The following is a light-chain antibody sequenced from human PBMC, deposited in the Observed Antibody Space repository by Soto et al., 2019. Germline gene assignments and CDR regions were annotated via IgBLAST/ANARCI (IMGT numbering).Light chain of an antibody. CDR1: QSISSW. J-gene: IGKJ3*01. V-gene: IGKV1-5*03. Sequence: DIQMTQSPSTLSASVGDRGTITCRASQSISSWLAWYQQKPGKAPKLLIYKAYSLESGVPSRFSGSGSGTEFTLTISSMQPDDFASYYCQQYNSYPVPFGPGTKVDIQ. CDR3: QQYNSYPVP. CDR2: KAY.